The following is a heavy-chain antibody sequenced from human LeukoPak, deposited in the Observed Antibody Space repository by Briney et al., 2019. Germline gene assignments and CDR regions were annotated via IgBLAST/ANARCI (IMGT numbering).Heavy chain of an antibody. CDR3: AKARRDYYDSSGYGYYFDY. CDR1: GFTFSSYA. Sequence: PGGSLRLSCAASGFTFSSYAMSWVRQAPGKGLEWVSAISGSGGSTYYADSVKGRFTISGDNSKNTLYLQMNSLRAEDTAVYYCAKARRDYYDSSGYGYYFDYWGQGTLVTVSS. V-gene: IGHV3-23*01. CDR2: ISGSGGST. J-gene: IGHJ4*02. D-gene: IGHD3-22*01.